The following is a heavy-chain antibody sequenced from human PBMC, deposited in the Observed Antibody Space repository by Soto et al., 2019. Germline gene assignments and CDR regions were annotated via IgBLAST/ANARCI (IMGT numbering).Heavy chain of an antibody. V-gene: IGHV1-24*01. CDR2: FDPEDGEK. Sequence: EASVKVSCKVSGYTLTELSMHWVRQAPGKGLVWMGGFDPEDGEKIYAQKFQGRVTMTEDTYTDTAYMELSSLRSEDTAVYYCATDHSLELRKEYYYYGMDVWGQGTTVTVSS. J-gene: IGHJ6*02. CDR1: GYTLTELS. CDR3: ATDHSLELRKEYYYYGMDV. D-gene: IGHD1-7*01.